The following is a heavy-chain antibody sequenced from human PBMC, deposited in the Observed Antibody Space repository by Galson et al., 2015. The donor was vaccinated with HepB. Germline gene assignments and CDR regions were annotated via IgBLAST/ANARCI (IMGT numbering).Heavy chain of an antibody. CDR3: ASLPSGIAAADWYFDL. J-gene: IGHJ2*01. CDR2: ISSSGSTI. V-gene: IGHV3-48*03. CDR1: GFTFSRYA. Sequence: SLRLSCAASGFTFSRYAMSWVRQAPGKGLEWVSYISSSGSTIYYADSVKGRFTISRDNAKNSLYLQMNSLRAEDTAVYYCASLPSGIAAADWYFDLWGRGTLVTVSS. D-gene: IGHD6-13*01.